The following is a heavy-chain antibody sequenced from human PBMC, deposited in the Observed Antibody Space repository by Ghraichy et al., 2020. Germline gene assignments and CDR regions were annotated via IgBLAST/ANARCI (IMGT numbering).Heavy chain of an antibody. D-gene: IGHD3-3*01. CDR2: ISYDGRNN. J-gene: IGHJ4*02. CDR1: GFTFSSYA. CDR3: ARDQLLRSLEWSNNFDY. V-gene: IGHV3-30*04. Sequence: GGSLRLSCAASGFTFSSYAMHWVRQAPGKGLEWLSVISYDGRNNYYADSVKGRFTISRDNSKNTLYLQMNSLRPEDTAVYYCARDQLLRSLEWSNNFDYWGQGTLVTVSS.